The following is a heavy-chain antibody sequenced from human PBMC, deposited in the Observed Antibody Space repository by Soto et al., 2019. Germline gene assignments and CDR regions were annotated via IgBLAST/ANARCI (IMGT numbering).Heavy chain of an antibody. CDR1: GGTFSSYA. CDR3: ARSIQHYPEYYYYGMDV. CDR2: IIPIFGTA. Sequence: ASVKVSCKASGGTFSSYAISWVRQAPGQGLEWMGGIIPIFGTANYAQKFQGRVTITADESTSTAYMELSSLRSEDTAVYYCARSIQHYPEYYYYGMDVWGQGTTVNVSS. J-gene: IGHJ6*02. V-gene: IGHV1-69*13. D-gene: IGHD5-18*01.